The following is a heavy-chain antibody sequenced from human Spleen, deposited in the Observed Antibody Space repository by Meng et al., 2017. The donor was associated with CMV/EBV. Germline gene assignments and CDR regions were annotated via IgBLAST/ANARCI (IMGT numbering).Heavy chain of an antibody. D-gene: IGHD3-22*01. CDR2: INPKSGGT. CDR3: AKSLYTNYYSTYYGLDV. CDR1: GYTFIGYD. Sequence: ASVKVSCTASGYTFIGYDLHWVRQAPGQGLEWMGWINPKSGGTNYAQRFQGRVTMTRDTSINTVYMELRRLGSDDTAVYFCAKSLYTNYYSTYYGLDVWGQGTTVTVSS. V-gene: IGHV1-2*02. J-gene: IGHJ6*01.